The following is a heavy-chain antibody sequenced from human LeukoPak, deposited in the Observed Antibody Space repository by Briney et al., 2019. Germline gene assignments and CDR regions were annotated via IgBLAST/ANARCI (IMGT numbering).Heavy chain of an antibody. CDR3: ARDEEQLNS. V-gene: IGHV3-23*01. D-gene: IGHD6-19*01. CDR2: IFDSGGAT. J-gene: IGHJ3*02. CDR1: GFTFSPYA. Sequence: GGSLRLSCAASGFTFSPYAMSWVRQAPRRGLEWVSSIFDSGGATYYADSVKGRFTISRDNAKNSLYLQMNSLRADDTAVYFCARDEEQLNSWGQGSMVTVSS.